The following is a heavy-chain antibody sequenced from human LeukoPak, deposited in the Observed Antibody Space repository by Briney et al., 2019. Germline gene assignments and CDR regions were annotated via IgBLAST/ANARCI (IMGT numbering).Heavy chain of an antibody. CDR1: GGSFSGYY. CDR2: IYTSGST. J-gene: IGHJ3*02. CDR3: ARVMSGFWSGYSFDAFDI. D-gene: IGHD3-3*01. V-gene: IGHV4-59*10. Sequence: SETLSLTCAVYGGSFSGYYWSWIRQPPGKGLEWIGRIYTSGSTNYNPSLKSRVTMSVDTSKNQFSLKLSSVTAADTAVYYCARVMSGFWSGYSFDAFDIWGQGTMVTVSS.